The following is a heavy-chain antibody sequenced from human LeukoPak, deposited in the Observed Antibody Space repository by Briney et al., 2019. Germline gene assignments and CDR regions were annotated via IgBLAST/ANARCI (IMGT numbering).Heavy chain of an antibody. CDR1: GCTFSSYA. CDR3: AKEQSSGSYYTGY. J-gene: IGHJ4*02. CDR2: ISTSGGST. V-gene: IGHV3-23*01. Sequence: AGGSLRLSCAASGCTFSSYAMTWVRQAPGKGLEWVSSISTSGGSTFYADSVKGRFTISRDNSKNTLYLQMNSLRAEDTAVYYCAKEQSSGSYYTGYWGQGTLVTVSS. D-gene: IGHD3-10*01.